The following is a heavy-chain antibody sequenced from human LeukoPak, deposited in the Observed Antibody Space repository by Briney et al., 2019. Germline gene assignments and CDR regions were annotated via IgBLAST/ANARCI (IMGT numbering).Heavy chain of an antibody. J-gene: IGHJ6*02. V-gene: IGHV3-53*04. CDR3: ASGSPEPPAAKAPHFYYYGMDV. Sequence: PGGSLILSCAASGFTVSSNYMIWVRQSPGKGLEWVSVIYRGDTTQYADSVQGRFTISSHNSKNTLYLQMNSLKTEDTAVYYCASGSPEPPAAKAPHFYYYGMDVWGQGTTVTVSS. D-gene: IGHD2-2*01. CDR1: GFTVSSNY. CDR2: IYRGDTT.